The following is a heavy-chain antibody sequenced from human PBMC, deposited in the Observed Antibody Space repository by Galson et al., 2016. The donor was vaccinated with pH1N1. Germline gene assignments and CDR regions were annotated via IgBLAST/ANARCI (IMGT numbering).Heavy chain of an antibody. J-gene: IGHJ5*02. CDR1: GGTFSSNT. CDR2: IVPILGTI. D-gene: IGHD3-22*01. CDR3: AIMQRYYFDSSGYYFP. V-gene: IGHV1-69*13. Sequence: SVKVSCKASGGTFSSNTVSWVRQAPGHGLEWVGRIVPILGTINYPQKFQGRVTITPDESTSTAFLELSSLRSEDPAIYYCAIMQRYYFDSSGYYFPWGQGTLVIGSS.